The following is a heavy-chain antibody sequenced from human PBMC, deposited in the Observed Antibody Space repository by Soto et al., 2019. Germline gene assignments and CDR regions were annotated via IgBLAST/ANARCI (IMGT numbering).Heavy chain of an antibody. CDR3: AVDYANGYYFDS. V-gene: IGHV4-38-2*01. J-gene: IGHJ4*02. Sequence: SETLSLTCDVSGYSISSGFYCGWIMQPPGKGLEWIGNIYHSGSTHYNPSLKSRVTISVDTAKTTSALKLPSVTAADTAVYYCAVDYANGYYFDSWGQGTLVTVSS. D-gene: IGHD4-17*01. CDR1: GYSISSGFY. CDR2: IYHSGST.